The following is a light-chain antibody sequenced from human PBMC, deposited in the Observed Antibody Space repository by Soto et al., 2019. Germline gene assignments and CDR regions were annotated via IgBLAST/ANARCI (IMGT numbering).Light chain of an antibody. V-gene: IGKV3-15*01. J-gene: IGKJ4*01. CDR2: VAS. CDR1: QGVGSN. CDR3: QQYNNWPLT. Sequence: EIVMTQSPATLSVSPGERATVSCRASQGVGSNLAWYQQKPGQAPRLLIYVASTRATGLPARFSGSGSGTEFALTISSLQSEDFAVYYCQQYNNWPLTFGGGTKVEIK.